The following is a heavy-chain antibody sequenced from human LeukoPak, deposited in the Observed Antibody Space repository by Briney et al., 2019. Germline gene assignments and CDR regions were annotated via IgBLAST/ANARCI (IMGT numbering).Heavy chain of an antibody. D-gene: IGHD2-15*01. CDR3: AREVGYCSGGSCYSRLNWFDP. CDR2: INHSGST. CDR1: GGSLSGYY. Sequence: PSETLSLTCAVYGGSLSGYYWSWIRQPPGKGLEWIGEINHSGSTSYNPSLKSRVTISVDTSKNQFSLKLSSVTAADTAVYYCAREVGYCSGGSCYSRLNWFDPWGQGTLVTVSS. V-gene: IGHV4-34*01. J-gene: IGHJ5*02.